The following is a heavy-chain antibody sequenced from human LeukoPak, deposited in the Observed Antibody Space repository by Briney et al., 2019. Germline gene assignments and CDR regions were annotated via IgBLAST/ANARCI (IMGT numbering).Heavy chain of an antibody. CDR3: TRSPGYYDGSDYYDEYFQD. CDR1: GYYISSGYF. Sequence: ASETLSLTCSVSGYYISSGYFWGWIRRPPGKGLEWIGNIYHSGSTNYSPSLNTRVTISVDTSKNQFSLKWNSVTAADTAVYYCTRSPGYYDGSDYYDEYFQDWGQGALVTVSS. J-gene: IGHJ1*01. CDR2: IYHSGST. D-gene: IGHD3-22*01. V-gene: IGHV4-38-2*01.